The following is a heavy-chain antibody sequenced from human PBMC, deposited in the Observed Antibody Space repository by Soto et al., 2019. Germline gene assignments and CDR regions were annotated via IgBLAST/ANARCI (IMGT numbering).Heavy chain of an antibody. CDR2: TYYRSKWYN. CDR3: ARGPAVLWLELYGVIYGMDV. CDR1: GDSVSSNSAA. Sequence: SQTLSLTCAISGDSVSSNSAAWNWIRQSQSRGLEWLGRTYYRSKWYNDYAVSVKSRITIYPDTSKNQFSLQLNSVTPEDTAVYYCARGPAVLWLELYGVIYGMDVWGQGTTVTVSS. D-gene: IGHD2-21*01. J-gene: IGHJ6*02. V-gene: IGHV6-1*01.